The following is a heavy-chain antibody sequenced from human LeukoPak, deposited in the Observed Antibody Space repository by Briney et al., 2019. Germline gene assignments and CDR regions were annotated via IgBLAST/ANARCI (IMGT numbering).Heavy chain of an antibody. CDR2: INANSGGT. D-gene: IGHD3-9*01. Sequence: GASVKVSCKASGYTFTGYYMHWVRQAPGQGLEWMGWINANSGGTNYAQKFQGRATMTRDTSISTAYMELSRLRSDDTAVYYCARSSRYDIWTGYPYWGQGTLVTVSP. CDR1: GYTFTGYY. V-gene: IGHV1-2*02. J-gene: IGHJ4*02. CDR3: ARSSRYDIWTGYPY.